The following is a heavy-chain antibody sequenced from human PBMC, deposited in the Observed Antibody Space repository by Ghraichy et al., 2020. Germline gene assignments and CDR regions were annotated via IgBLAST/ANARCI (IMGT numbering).Heavy chain of an antibody. V-gene: IGHV3-30*03. J-gene: IGHJ4*02. D-gene: IGHD2-15*01. CDR3: ARGTGGSCYTGGDN. CDR1: GFTLRNYG. CDR2: ISYDGSNK. Sequence: GGSLRLSCAASGFTLRNYGMHWVRQAPGKGLEWVAVISYDGSNKYYADSVKGRFTISKDNSKNTMYLQMDSLRPEDTAVYYCARGTGGSCYTGGDNWGQGTLVTVSP.